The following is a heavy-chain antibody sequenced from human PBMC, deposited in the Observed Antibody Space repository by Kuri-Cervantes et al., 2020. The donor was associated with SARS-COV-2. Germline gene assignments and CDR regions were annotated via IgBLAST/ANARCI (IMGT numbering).Heavy chain of an antibody. V-gene: IGHV5-51*01. D-gene: IGHD4-11*01. Sequence: KVSCKGSGYSFTSYWIGWVRQMPGKGLEWMGIIYPGYSETRYSPSFQGQVTISADKSISTAYLQWSSLKASDTAMYYCARRAGVHGSNHFYYWGQGTLVTVSS. J-gene: IGHJ4*02. CDR3: ARRAGVHGSNHFYY. CDR1: GYSFTSYW. CDR2: IYPGYSET.